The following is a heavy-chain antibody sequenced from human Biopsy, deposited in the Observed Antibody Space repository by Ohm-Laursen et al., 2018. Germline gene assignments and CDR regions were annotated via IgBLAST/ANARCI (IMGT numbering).Heavy chain of an antibody. CDR2: IYYDGIT. Sequence: TLSLTWTVSGGYISSYYWNWIRQPPGKGLEWIGNIYYDGITYYNPSLKSRVAMSVDTSKNQFPLRLTSVTAADTAVYYCARVAGGYAYYYGMDVWGQGTTVIVSS. J-gene: IGHJ6*02. D-gene: IGHD5-12*01. V-gene: IGHV4-59*04. CDR3: ARVAGGYAYYYGMDV. CDR1: GGYISSYY.